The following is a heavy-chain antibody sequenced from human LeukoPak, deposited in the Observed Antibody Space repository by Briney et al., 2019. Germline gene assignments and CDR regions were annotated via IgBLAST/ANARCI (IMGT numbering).Heavy chain of an antibody. CDR1: GFTFSSYA. Sequence: PGGSLRLSCAASGFTFSSYAMHWVRQAPGRGLECVAVISSDGSHKYYAESVKGRFTISRDNSKNTLYLQMNSLRAEDTAVYYCARGHEGRYYYYYMDVWGKGTTVTVSS. J-gene: IGHJ6*03. V-gene: IGHV3-30*01. CDR2: ISSDGSHK. CDR3: ARGHEGRYYYYYMDV.